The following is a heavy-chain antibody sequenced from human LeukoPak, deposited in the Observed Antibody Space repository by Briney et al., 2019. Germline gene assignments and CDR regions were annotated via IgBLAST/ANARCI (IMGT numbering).Heavy chain of an antibody. V-gene: IGHV1-18*04. CDR1: GYTFTGYY. D-gene: IGHD3-22*01. CDR2: ISAYNGNT. J-gene: IGHJ4*02. Sequence: GASVKVSCKASGYTFTGYYIHWVRQAPGQGLEWMGWISAYNGNTNYAQKLQGRVTMTTDTSTSTAYMELRSLRSDDTAVYYCAREPYSTYYYDSSGYYPLGYWGQGTLVTVSS. CDR3: AREPYSTYYYDSSGYYPLGY.